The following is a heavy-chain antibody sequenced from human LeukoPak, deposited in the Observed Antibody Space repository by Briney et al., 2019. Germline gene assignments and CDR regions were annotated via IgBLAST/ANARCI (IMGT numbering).Heavy chain of an antibody. CDR2: ITVGGGDT. D-gene: IGHD1-26*01. CDR1: GFTFSSSA. Sequence: GGSLRLTCATSGFTFSSSAMSWVRQAPGKGLEGVSTITVGGGDTNYADSVKGRFTISRDNSRNTLYLQLNSLRAEDTAVYYCARAKTYSGSYNDAFDIWGQGTMVTVSS. V-gene: IGHV3-23*01. J-gene: IGHJ3*02. CDR3: ARAKTYSGSYNDAFDI.